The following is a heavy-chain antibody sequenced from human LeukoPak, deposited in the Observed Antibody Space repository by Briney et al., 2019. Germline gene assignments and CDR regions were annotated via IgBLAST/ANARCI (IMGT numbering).Heavy chain of an antibody. Sequence: ASVKVSCKASGYTFTGHHMHWVRQAPGQGLEWIGWIKPDSGDTNYAQRFHGRVTMTRDKSITTAYMELSRVRYDDTAVYYCARAREESTGNYDAFDIWGQGTMVTVSS. D-gene: IGHD1-1*01. V-gene: IGHV1-2*02. CDR1: GYTFTGHH. CDR3: ARAREESTGNYDAFDI. CDR2: IKPDSGDT. J-gene: IGHJ3*02.